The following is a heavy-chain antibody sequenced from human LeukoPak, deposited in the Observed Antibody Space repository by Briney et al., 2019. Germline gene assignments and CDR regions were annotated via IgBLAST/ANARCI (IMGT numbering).Heavy chain of an antibody. CDR1: GYTFTGYY. CDR2: INPNSGGT. Sequence: GASVKVSCKXSGYTFTGYYMHWVRQAPGQGLEWMGWINPNSGGTNYAQRFQGRVTMTRDTSISTAYMELSRLRSDDTAVYYCASILGYCSGGDCLDYWGQGTLVTVSS. V-gene: IGHV1-2*02. D-gene: IGHD2-15*01. CDR3: ASILGYCSGGDCLDY. J-gene: IGHJ4*02.